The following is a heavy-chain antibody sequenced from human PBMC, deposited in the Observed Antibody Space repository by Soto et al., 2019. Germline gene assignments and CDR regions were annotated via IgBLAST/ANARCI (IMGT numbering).Heavy chain of an antibody. J-gene: IGHJ4*02. CDR1: GFTFSSYA. V-gene: IGHV3-23*01. D-gene: IGHD3-3*01. CDR2: ISGSGGST. Sequence: PGGSLRLSCAASGFTFSSYAMSWVRQAPGKGLEWVSAISGSGGSTYYADSVKGRFTISRDNSKNTLYLQMNSLRAEDTAVYYCATHDFLSGYYNSDYWGQGTLVTVSS. CDR3: ATHDFLSGYYNSDY.